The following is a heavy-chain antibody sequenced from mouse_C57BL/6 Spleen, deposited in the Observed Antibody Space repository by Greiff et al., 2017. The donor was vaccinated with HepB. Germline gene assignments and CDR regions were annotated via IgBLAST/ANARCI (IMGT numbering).Heavy chain of an antibody. V-gene: IGHV5-9*01. J-gene: IGHJ4*01. D-gene: IGHD4-1*01. CDR1: GFTFSSYT. Sequence: EVKLVESGGGLVKPGGSLKLSCAASGFTFSSYTMSWVRQTPEKRLEWVATISGGGGNTYYPDSVKGRFTISRDNAKNTLYLQMSSLRSEDTALYYCARRLTGYAMDYWGQGTSVTVSS. CDR3: ARRLTGYAMDY. CDR2: ISGGGGNT.